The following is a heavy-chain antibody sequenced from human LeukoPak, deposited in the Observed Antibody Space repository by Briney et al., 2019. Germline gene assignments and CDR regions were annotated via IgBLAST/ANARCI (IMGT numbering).Heavy chain of an antibody. J-gene: IGHJ4*02. D-gene: IGHD3-10*01. CDR1: GGSFSGYY. CDR3: ARVTAMVRGVITPRFDY. V-gene: IGHV4-34*01. CDR2: INHSGST. Sequence: SETLSLTCAVYGGSFSGYYWTWIRQPPGKGLEWIGEINHSGSTNYNPSLKSRVTISVGTSKNQFSLKLSSVTAADTAVYYCARVTAMVRGVITPRFDYWGQGTLVTVSS.